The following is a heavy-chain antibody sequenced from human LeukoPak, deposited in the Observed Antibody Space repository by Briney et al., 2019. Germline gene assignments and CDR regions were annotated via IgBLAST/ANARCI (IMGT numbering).Heavy chain of an antibody. D-gene: IGHD2-15*01. Sequence: PGVSLRLSCVASGFTLSTYGMPWVRQAPGKGLEWVAFIRYDGSDKFYGDSVKGRLTTSRDNSKNTLYLQMSRLRVEDTAVYYCAKDLDCSGGTCHKAFDCWGQGTLVTVSS. V-gene: IGHV3-30*02. CDR3: AKDLDCSGGTCHKAFDC. CDR1: GFTLSTYG. CDR2: IRYDGSDK. J-gene: IGHJ4*02.